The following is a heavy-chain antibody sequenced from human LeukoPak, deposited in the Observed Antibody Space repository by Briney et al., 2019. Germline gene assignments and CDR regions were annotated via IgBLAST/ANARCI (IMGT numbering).Heavy chain of an antibody. CDR2: IFYSGST. Sequence: SETLSLTCTVSGGSISRSNYYWGWIRQPPGKGLVWIGSIFYSGSTYYNPSLRSRVTVSVDTSKNQFSLGLSSVTAADTAVYYCARPMSSGWWPFDYWGQGTLVSVSS. CDR3: ARPMSSGWWPFDY. V-gene: IGHV4-39*01. J-gene: IGHJ4*02. D-gene: IGHD6-19*01. CDR1: GGSISRSNYY.